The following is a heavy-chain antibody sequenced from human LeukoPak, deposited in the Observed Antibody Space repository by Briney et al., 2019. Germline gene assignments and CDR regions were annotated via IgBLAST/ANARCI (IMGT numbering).Heavy chain of an antibody. CDR2: ISGSGGST. CDR1: GFTFSSYA. D-gene: IGHD3-10*01. CDR3: ARGGYYYGSGSSDV. V-gene: IGHV3-23*01. Sequence: PGGSLRLSCAASGFTFSSYAMSWVRQAPGKGLEWVSAISGSGGSTYYADSVKGRFTISRDNSKNTLYLQMNSLRAEDTAVYYCARGGYYYGSGSSDVWGKGTTVTVSS. J-gene: IGHJ6*04.